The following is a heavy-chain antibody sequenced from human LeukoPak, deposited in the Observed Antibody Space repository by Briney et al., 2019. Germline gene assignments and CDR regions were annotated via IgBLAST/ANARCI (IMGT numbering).Heavy chain of an antibody. D-gene: IGHD1-14*01. CDR2: INHSGST. CDR1: GGSFSGYY. J-gene: IGHJ4*02. Sequence: SETLSLTCAVYGGSFSGYYWSWIRQPPGQGLEWIGEINHSGSTNYNPSLKSRVTISVDTSKNQSSLKLSSVTAADTAVYYCARVPRSRVFDYWGQGTLVTVSS. V-gene: IGHV4-34*01. CDR3: ARVPRSRVFDY.